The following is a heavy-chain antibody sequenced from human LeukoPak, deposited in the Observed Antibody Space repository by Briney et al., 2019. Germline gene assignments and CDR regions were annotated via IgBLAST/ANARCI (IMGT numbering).Heavy chain of an antibody. CDR1: GFTFSGSA. CDR2: IRSKPNSYAT. CDR3: TRGSTTVTTDFDY. D-gene: IGHD4-17*01. V-gene: IGHV3-73*01. Sequence: GGSLRPSCAASGFTFSGSAMHWVRQASGKGLEWVGRIRSKPNSYATAYAASVKGRFTISRDDSKNTAYLQMNSLKTEDTAVYYCTRGSTTVTTDFDYWGQGTLVTVSS. J-gene: IGHJ4*02.